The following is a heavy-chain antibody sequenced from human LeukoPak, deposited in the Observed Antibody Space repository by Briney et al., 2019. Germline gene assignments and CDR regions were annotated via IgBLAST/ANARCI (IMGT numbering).Heavy chain of an antibody. CDR3: AKGYSSGWPRGWYFDY. D-gene: IGHD6-19*01. CDR2: ITSTSSYI. CDR1: GFTFSNYN. Sequence: PGGSLRLSCEASGFTFSNYNMNWVRQAPGKELEWVSSITSTSSYIYYADSVKGRFTISRDNSKNTLYLQMNSLRAEDTAVYYCAKGYSSGWPRGWYFDYWGQGTLVTVSS. V-gene: IGHV3-21*04. J-gene: IGHJ4*02.